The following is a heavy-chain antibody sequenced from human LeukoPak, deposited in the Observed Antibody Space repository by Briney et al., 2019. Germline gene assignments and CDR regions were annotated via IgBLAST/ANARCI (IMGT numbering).Heavy chain of an antibody. J-gene: IGHJ3*02. CDR1: GGSISSYY. Sequence: PSETLSLTCTVSGGSISSYYWSWIRQPPGTGLEWIGYIYYSGSTNSNPSLKSRVTISVSTATNQFSLTLSLVSAADTAVYYRARVSTGDAFDIWGQRTMVTVSS. V-gene: IGHV4-59*01. CDR2: IYYSGST. CDR3: ARVSTGDAFDI. D-gene: IGHD4-17*01.